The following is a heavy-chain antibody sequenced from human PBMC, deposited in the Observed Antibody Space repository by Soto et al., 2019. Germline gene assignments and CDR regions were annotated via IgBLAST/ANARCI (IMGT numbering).Heavy chain of an antibody. J-gene: IGHJ5*02. CDR3: TRDFDVWDQLQPDWFDP. CDR1: GFTFGDYT. Sequence: GGSLRLSCTASGFTFGDYTMSWFRQAPGKGLEWVGFIRSKPYGGTTEYAASVKGRFTISRDDSKSIAYLQMNSLKTEDTAVYYCTRDFDVWDQLQPDWFDPWGQGTLVTVSS. D-gene: IGHD2-2*01. CDR2: IRSKPYGGTT. V-gene: IGHV3-49*03.